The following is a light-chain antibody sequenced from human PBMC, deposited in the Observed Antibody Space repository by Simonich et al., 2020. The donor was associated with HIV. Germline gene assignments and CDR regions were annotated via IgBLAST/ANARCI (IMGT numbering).Light chain of an antibody. V-gene: IGKV4-1*01. J-gene: IGKJ1*01. CDR1: QSVLYSSNNKNY. CDR3: QQYYSSPRT. CDR2: WAS. Sequence: DIVMTQTPDSLAVSLGERATINCKSSQSVLYSSNNKNYLAWYQQKPGQPRKLLMCWASTRESGVPDRFSGSGSGTDFTLTISSLQAEDVAVYYCQQYYSSPRTFGQGTKVEIK.